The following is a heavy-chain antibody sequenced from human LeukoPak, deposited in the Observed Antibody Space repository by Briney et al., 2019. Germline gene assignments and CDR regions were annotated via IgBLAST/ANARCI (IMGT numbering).Heavy chain of an antibody. J-gene: IGHJ4*02. CDR1: GYSFTSYW. V-gene: IGHV5-51*01. D-gene: IGHD6-19*01. CDR3: ARAASVAGTFSYFDY. CDR2: IYPGDSDT. Sequence: GESLKISCKGSGYSFTSYWIGWVRQMPGKGLEWMGIIYPGDSDTRYSPSFQDQVTISADKSISTAYLQWSSLKASDTAMYYCARAASVAGTFSYFDYWGQGTLVTVSS.